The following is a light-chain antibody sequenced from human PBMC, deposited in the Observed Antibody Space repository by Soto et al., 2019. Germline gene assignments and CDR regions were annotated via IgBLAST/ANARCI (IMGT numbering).Light chain of an antibody. J-gene: IGKJ1*01. CDR1: QSLLH. CDR2: WAS. V-gene: IGKV4-1*01. CDR3: QQYYTTPVT. Sequence: DIAMTQSPDSLAVSLGERATINCKSSQSLLHLAWYQQKPGQPPKLLIYWASTRESGVPDRFSGSASGTDFTLTISSLQAEDVAIYYCQQYYTTPVTFGQGTKVELK.